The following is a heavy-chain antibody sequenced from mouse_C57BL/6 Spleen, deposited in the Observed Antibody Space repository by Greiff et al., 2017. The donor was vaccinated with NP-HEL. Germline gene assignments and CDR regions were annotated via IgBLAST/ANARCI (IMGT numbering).Heavy chain of an antibody. J-gene: IGHJ1*03. CDR1: GYTFTSYW. CDR2: IDPNSGGT. Sequence: QVQLQQPGAELVKPGASVKLSCKASGYTFTSYWMHWVKQRPGRGLEWIGRIDPNSGGTKYNEKFKSKATLTVDKPSSTAYMQLSSLTSEDSAFYYCAYYYGSSYVLYWYFDVWGTGTTVTVSS. D-gene: IGHD1-1*01. V-gene: IGHV1-72*01. CDR3: AYYYGSSYVLYWYFDV.